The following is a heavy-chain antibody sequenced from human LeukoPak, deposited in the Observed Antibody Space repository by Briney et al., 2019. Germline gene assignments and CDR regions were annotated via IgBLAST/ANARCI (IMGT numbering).Heavy chain of an antibody. J-gene: IGHJ6*02. CDR3: AKVLGGDFYYYGMDV. D-gene: IGHD2-21*01. V-gene: IGHV1-2*02. CDR2: INPNSGGT. CDR1: GYTFTGYY. Sequence: ASVKVSCKASGYTFTGYYMHWVRQAPGQGLAWVGWINPNSGGTNYAQKFQGRVTMTRDTSISTAYMELSRLRSDDTAVYYCAKVLGGDFYYYGMDVWGQGTTVTVSS.